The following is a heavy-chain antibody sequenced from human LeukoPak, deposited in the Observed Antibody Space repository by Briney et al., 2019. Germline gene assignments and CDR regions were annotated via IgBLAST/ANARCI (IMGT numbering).Heavy chain of an antibody. Sequence: SQTLSLTCAISGDSVSSNCAAWNWIRQSPSRGLEWLGKTYYRSKWYNDYAVSVRSRITINQATSRNQFTLQLNSLTPEDTAVYYCARSHWNYDHWFGPWGQGTPVTVSS. CDR2: TYYRSKWYN. D-gene: IGHD1-7*01. CDR3: ARSHWNYDHWFGP. J-gene: IGHJ5*02. CDR1: GDSVSSNCAA. V-gene: IGHV6-1*01.